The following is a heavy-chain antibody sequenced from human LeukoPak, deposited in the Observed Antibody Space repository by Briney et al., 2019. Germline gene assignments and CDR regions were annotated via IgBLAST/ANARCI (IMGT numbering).Heavy chain of an antibody. CDR3: AASRLVGRLNWFDP. V-gene: IGHV3-11*01. CDR2: ISSSGSTI. CDR1: GFTFSDYY. Sequence: GGSLRLSCAASGFTFSDYYMSWIRQAPGKGLEWVSYISSSGSTIYYADSVKGRFTISRDNAKNSLYLQMNSLRAEDTAVYYCAASRLVGRLNWFDPWGQGTLVTVSS. J-gene: IGHJ5*02. D-gene: IGHD6-25*01.